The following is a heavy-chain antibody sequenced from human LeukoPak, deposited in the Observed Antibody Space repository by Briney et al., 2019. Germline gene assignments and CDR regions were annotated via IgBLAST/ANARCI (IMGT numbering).Heavy chain of an antibody. D-gene: IGHD3-10*01. CDR1: GYSITSGYD. J-gene: IGHJ5*02. CDR3: ARDVRSVGSGTYYNVVWFDP. Sequence: PSETLSLTCTVSGYSITSGYDWGWIRQPPGKGLEWIASIYYRRTTYYNPSLKSRVTISINTSTSQFSLRLSSMTAADTAVYYCARDVRSVGSGTYYNVVWFDPWGQGILVTVSS. V-gene: IGHV4-38-2*02. CDR2: IYYRRTT.